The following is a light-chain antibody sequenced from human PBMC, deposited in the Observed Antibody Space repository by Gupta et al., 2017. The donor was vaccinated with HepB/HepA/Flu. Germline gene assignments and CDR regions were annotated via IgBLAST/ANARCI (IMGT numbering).Light chain of an antibody. CDR1: QSVSSN. Sequence: VITESPDTLSVSPGERATLSCRASQSVSSNLAWYQQKPGQAPRLLIYGASTRATGIPARFSGSGSGTEFTLTISSLQSEDFAVYYCQQYNNWRKTFGQGTKVEIK. CDR2: GAS. V-gene: IGKV3-15*01. CDR3: QQYNNWRKT. J-gene: IGKJ1*01.